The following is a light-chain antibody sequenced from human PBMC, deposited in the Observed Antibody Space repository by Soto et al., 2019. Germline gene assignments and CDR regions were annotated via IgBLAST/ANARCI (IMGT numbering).Light chain of an antibody. Sequence: QSVLTQPPSASGTPGQRVTISCSGSSSNIGSNHVYWYQQLSGTAPKLLIYRNNQRPSGVPDRFSGSTSGTSASLAISGLRSEDEADYYCSAWDDSLTGYVFGSGTKLTVL. CDR2: RNN. V-gene: IGLV1-47*01. CDR3: SAWDDSLTGYV. CDR1: SSNIGSNH. J-gene: IGLJ1*01.